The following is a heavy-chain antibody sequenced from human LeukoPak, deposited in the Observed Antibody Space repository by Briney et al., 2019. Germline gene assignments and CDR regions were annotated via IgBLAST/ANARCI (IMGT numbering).Heavy chain of an antibody. D-gene: IGHD2-21*02. CDR3: ARDVSIVVVTARSFDY. CDR2: INPNSGGT. Sequence: ASVKVSCTASGYTFTGYYMHWVRQAPGQGLEWMGWINPNSGGTNYARTFQGRVNMTRDTSISTAYMELSRLRSDDTAVYYCARDVSIVVVTARSFDYWGQGTLVTVSS. V-gene: IGHV1-2*02. J-gene: IGHJ4*02. CDR1: GYTFTGYY.